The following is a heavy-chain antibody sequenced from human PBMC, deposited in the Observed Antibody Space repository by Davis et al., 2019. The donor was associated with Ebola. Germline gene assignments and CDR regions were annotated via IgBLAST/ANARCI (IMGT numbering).Heavy chain of an antibody. CDR1: GFTVSSNY. V-gene: IGHV3-53*01. Sequence: GESLKISCAASGFTVSSNYMSWVRQAPGKGLEWVSVIYSGGSTYYADSVKGRFTISRDNSKNTLYLQMNSLRAEDTAVYYCARIVVVPAAIIMGKWFDPWGQGTLVTVSS. CDR2: IYSGGST. D-gene: IGHD2-2*01. CDR3: ARIVVVPAAIIMGKWFDP. J-gene: IGHJ5*02.